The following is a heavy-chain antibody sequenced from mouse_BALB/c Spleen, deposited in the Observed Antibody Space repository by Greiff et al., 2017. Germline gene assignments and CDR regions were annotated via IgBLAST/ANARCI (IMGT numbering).Heavy chain of an antibody. D-gene: IGHD2-1*01. V-gene: IGHV14-4*02. J-gene: IGHJ2*01. CDR2: IDPENGDT. CDR3: NADGNYYFDD. CDR1: GFNIKDYY. Sequence: EVKLMESGAELVRSGASVKLSCTASGFNIKDYYMHWVKQRPEQGLEWIGWIDPENGDTEYAPKFQGKATMTADTSSNTAYLQLSSLTSEDTAVYYCNADGNYYFDDWGQGTTLTVSS.